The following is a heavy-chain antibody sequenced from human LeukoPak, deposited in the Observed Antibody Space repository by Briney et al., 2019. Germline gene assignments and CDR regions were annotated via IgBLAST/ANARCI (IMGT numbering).Heavy chain of an antibody. CDR1: GDSIDGHY. CDR3: ARGGPYDSSGYYFMQFDY. V-gene: IGHV4-59*08. D-gene: IGHD3-22*01. J-gene: IGHJ4*02. CDR2: IFYSGNL. Sequence: SETLTLTCTVPGDSIDGHYWTWIRLPPGKGLEWIGYIFYSGNLNYNPSLKSRVTISLDTSKSQFSLKLSSVTAADTAVYYCARGGPYDSSGYYFMQFDYWGQGTLVTVSS.